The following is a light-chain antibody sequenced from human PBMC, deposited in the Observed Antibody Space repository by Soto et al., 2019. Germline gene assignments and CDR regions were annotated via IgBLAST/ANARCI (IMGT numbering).Light chain of an antibody. CDR1: SSDDGGYKY. CDR3: SSYTSSNSYV. CDR2: DVS. J-gene: IGLJ1*01. Sequence: QSVLTQPSSVSGSPGQSISIYCTGSSSDDGGYKYVSCYQQHPGKAPKLMIYDVSNRPSGVSARFSGSKSGNTASLTISGLQSEDEADYYCSSYTSSNSYVFGPGNKVTVL. V-gene: IGLV2-14*03.